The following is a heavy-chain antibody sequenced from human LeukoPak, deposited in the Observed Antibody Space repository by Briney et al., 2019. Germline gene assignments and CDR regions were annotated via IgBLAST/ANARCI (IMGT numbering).Heavy chain of an antibody. CDR2: IYTSGST. J-gene: IGHJ4*02. CDR3: ARSHADPTVTNFDY. CDR1: GGSISSGSYY. Sequence: SQTLSPTCTVSGGSISSGSYYWSWIRQPAGKGLEWIGRIYTSGSTNYNPSLKSRVTISVDTSKNQFSLKLSSVTAADTAVYYCARSHADPTVTNFDYWGQGTLVTVSS. D-gene: IGHD4-17*01. V-gene: IGHV4-61*02.